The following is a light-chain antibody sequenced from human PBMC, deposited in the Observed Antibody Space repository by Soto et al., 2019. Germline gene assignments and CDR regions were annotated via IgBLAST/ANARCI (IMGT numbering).Light chain of an antibody. CDR2: DVS. Sequence: QSALTQPASVSGSPGQSITISCTGTSSDVGAYNYVSWYQQYPGKAPKLIIYDVSTRPSGVSNRFSGSKSGNTASLTISGLQAEDEADYYCCSYTRSPSYVFGPGTQLTVL. CDR3: CSYTRSPSYV. CDR1: SSDVGAYNY. J-gene: IGLJ1*01. V-gene: IGLV2-14*03.